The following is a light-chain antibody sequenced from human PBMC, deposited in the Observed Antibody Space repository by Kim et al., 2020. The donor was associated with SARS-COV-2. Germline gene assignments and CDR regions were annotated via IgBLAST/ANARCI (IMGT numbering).Light chain of an antibody. CDR1: TASIDTNY. CDR2: EYN. Sequence: GKTVTISCTRDTASIDTNYVQWYQQRPGSAPTTVISEYNQRPSGVPDRFSVSIDTSSNSASLIISRLETEDEADYFCQSFDNNIWVFGGGTQLTVL. V-gene: IGLV6-57*03. J-gene: IGLJ3*02. CDR3: QSFDNNIWV.